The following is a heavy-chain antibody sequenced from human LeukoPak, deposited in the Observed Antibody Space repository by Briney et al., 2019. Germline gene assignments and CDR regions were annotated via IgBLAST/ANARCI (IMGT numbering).Heavy chain of an antibody. CDR3: AIRELFNWFDP. CDR1: GGSISSSNW. J-gene: IGHJ5*02. V-gene: IGHV4-4*02. CDR2: IYHSGST. Sequence: SETLSLTCAVSGGSISSSNWWSWVRQPPGKGLEWIGEIYHSGSTNYNLSLKSRVTVSVDKSKNQFSLKLSSVTAADTAVYYCAIRELFNWFDPWGQGTLVTVSS. D-gene: IGHD3-10*01.